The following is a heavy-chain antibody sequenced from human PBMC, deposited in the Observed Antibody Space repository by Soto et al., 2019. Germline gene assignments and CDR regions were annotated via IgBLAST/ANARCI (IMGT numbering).Heavy chain of an antibody. CDR2: ISSSLSYI. Sequence: EVQLVESGGGLVKPGGSLRLSCAASGFTFSSYSMNWVRQAPGKGLEWVSSISSSLSYINYADSVRGLFTISRDNAKNSLYLQMNSLRAEDTAVYYCARDYDSSGYLYYFDYWGQGTLVTVSS. V-gene: IGHV3-21*01. D-gene: IGHD3-22*01. J-gene: IGHJ4*02. CDR1: GFTFSSYS. CDR3: ARDYDSSGYLYYFDY.